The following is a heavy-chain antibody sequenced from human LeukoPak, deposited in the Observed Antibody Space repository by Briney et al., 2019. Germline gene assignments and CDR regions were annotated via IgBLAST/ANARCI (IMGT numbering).Heavy chain of an antibody. J-gene: IGHJ4*02. D-gene: IGHD3-9*01. CDR3: ATSMAGYHYYFDY. Sequence: GESLKISCKGSGYSFTSYWIGWVRQMPGKGLEWMGIIYPGGSDTRYSPSFQGQVTISADKSISTAYLQWSSLKASDTAMYYCATSMAGYHYYFDYWGQGTLVTVSS. CDR2: IYPGGSDT. V-gene: IGHV5-51*01. CDR1: GYSFTSYW.